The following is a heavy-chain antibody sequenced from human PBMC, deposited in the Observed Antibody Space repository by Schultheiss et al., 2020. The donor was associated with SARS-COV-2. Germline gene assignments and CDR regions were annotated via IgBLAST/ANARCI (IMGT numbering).Heavy chain of an antibody. D-gene: IGHD1-1*01. Sequence: GGSLRLSCAASGFTFRTYGMTWVRQAPGKGLEWVSYISRSGSTIYYADSVKGRFTISRDNAKNSLYLQMNALRGEDTALYYCARWNDPQDLDYWGQGTLVTVSS. CDR3: ARWNDPQDLDY. V-gene: IGHV3-48*04. CDR2: ISRSGSTI. J-gene: IGHJ4*02. CDR1: GFTFRTYG.